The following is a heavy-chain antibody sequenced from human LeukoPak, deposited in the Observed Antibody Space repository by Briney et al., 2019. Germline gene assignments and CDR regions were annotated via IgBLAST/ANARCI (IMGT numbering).Heavy chain of an antibody. CDR2: MYTSGST. V-gene: IGHV4-4*07. CDR3: AREDCSSTSCYFGYYYYMDV. CDR1: GASISSDY. Sequence: SETLSLTCSVSGASISSDYWSWIRQPAGKALEWIGRMYTSGSTNYNPSLKSRVSMSVDTSKNQFSLKLSSVTAADTAVYYCAREDCSSTSCYFGYYYYMDVWGKGTTVTVSS. D-gene: IGHD2-2*01. J-gene: IGHJ6*03.